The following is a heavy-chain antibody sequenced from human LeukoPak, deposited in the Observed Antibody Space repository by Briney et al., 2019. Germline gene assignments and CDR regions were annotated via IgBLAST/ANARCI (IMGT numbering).Heavy chain of an antibody. J-gene: IGHJ5*02. V-gene: IGHV1-8*01. CDR3: ARVPRIAARPGGWFDP. CDR2: MNPNSGNT. D-gene: IGHD6-6*01. CDR1: GYTFTSYD. Sequence: ASVKVSCKASGYTFTSYDINWVRQATGQGLEWMGWMNPNSGNTGYAQKFQGRVTMTRNTSISTAYMELSSLRSEDTAVYYCARVPRIAARPGGWFDPWGQGTLVTASS.